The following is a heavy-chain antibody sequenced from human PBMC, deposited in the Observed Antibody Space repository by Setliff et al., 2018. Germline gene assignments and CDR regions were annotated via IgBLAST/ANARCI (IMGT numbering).Heavy chain of an antibody. CDR2: IIPMFGTT. CDR1: GGTFSSYA. Sequence: SVKVSCKASGGTFSSYAIDRVRQAPGQGLEWMGGIIPMFGTTNYARRFRGRVTITADESTTTAYLELSSLRSDDTAVYYCARVRDCSGGICHRGFHHYMDVWGKGTTVTVS. J-gene: IGHJ6*03. CDR3: ARVRDCSGGICHRGFHHYMDV. D-gene: IGHD2-15*01. V-gene: IGHV1-69*13.